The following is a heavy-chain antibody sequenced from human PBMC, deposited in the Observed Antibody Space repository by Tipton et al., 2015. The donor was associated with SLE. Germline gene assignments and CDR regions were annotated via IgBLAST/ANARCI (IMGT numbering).Heavy chain of an antibody. V-gene: IGHV4-61*05. Sequence: TLSLACTVSGGSISSSSYYWGWIRQPPGKGLEWVGYVSYTGSVKYNPSLKSRVTVSIDTSKNQFSLKLSSMTAADTAVYYCARERTGSGFDAFDIWGQGTMVTVSS. CDR1: GGSISSSSYY. CDR2: VSYTGSV. J-gene: IGHJ3*02. D-gene: IGHD3-10*01. CDR3: ARERTGSGFDAFDI.